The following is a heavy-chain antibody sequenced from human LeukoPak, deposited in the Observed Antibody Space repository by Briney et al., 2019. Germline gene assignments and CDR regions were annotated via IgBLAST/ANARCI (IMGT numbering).Heavy chain of an antibody. CDR2: INPNSGGT. Sequence: GASVKVSCKASGYTFTSYDINWVRQAPGQGLEWMGWINPNSGGTNYAQKFQGRVTMTRDTSISTAYMELSRLRSDDTAVYYCARDRGFIVATIQHFDYWGQGTLVTVSS. CDR3: ARDRGFIVATIQHFDY. D-gene: IGHD5-12*01. CDR1: GYTFTSYD. J-gene: IGHJ4*02. V-gene: IGHV1-2*02.